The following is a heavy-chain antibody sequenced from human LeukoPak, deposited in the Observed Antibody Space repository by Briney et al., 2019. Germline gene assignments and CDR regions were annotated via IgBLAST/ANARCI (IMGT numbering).Heavy chain of an antibody. V-gene: IGHV1-18*01. CDR2: ISAYKGNT. J-gene: IGHJ6*02. CDR1: GYTFNKYA. CDR3: ARDGPYCSGGSCYYVTDYYGMDV. D-gene: IGHD2-15*01. Sequence: ASVRVSCKASGYTFNKYAMNWLRQAPGQGLEWMGWISAYKGNTNYAQKLQGRVTMTTDTSTSTAYMELRSLRSDDTAVYYCARDGPYCSGGSCYYVTDYYGMDVWGQGTTVTVSS.